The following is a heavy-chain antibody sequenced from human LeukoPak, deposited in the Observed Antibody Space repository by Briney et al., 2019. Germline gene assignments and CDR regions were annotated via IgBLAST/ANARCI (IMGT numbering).Heavy chain of an antibody. CDR1: GFTFSSYA. D-gene: IGHD6-19*01. CDR3: ARVPPQWLPNRDAFDI. J-gene: IGHJ3*02. V-gene: IGHV3-23*01. Sequence: GGSLRLSCAASGFTFSSYAMSWVRQAPGKGLEWVSAISGSGGSTYYADSVKGRFTISRDNAKNSLYLQMNSLRAEDTAEYYCARVPPQWLPNRDAFDIWGQGTMVTVSS. CDR2: ISGSGGST.